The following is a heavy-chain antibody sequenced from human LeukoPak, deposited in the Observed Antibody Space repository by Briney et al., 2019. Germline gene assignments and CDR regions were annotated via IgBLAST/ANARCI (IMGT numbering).Heavy chain of an antibody. CDR1: GGSISSGDYY. CDR2: IYYSGST. Sequence: SETLSLTCTVSGGSISSGDYYWSWIRQPPGKGLEWIRYIYYSGSTYYNPSLKSRVTISVDTSKNQFSLKLSSVTAADTAVYYCARAIFGEDYYMDVWGKGTTVTVSS. V-gene: IGHV4-30-4*08. CDR3: ARAIFGEDYYMDV. D-gene: IGHD3-3*01. J-gene: IGHJ6*03.